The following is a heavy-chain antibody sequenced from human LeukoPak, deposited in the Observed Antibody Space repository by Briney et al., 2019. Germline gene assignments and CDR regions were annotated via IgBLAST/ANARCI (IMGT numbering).Heavy chain of an antibody. D-gene: IGHD3-10*01. J-gene: IGHJ5*02. Sequence: PSETLSLTCTVSGGSISSGSYYWGWVRQPPGKGLEWIGSGSSHYNPSLKSRVTISVDTSRNHFSLKLSSVTAADTAVYYCSRIGGYMAWGVQNWFDPWGQGTLVTVSS. CDR3: SRIGGYMAWGVQNWFDP. V-gene: IGHV4-39*02. CDR2: GSS. CDR1: GGSISSGSYY.